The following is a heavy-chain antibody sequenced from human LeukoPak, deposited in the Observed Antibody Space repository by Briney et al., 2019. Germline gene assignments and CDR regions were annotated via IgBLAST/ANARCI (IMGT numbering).Heavy chain of an antibody. V-gene: IGHV3-23*01. CDR1: GFTFSSYA. J-gene: IGHJ4*02. CDR2: ISGNGDST. Sequence: GGSLRLSCAASGFTFSSYAMSWVRQAPGKGLEWVSIISGNGDSTYYADSVKGHFTISRDNSKNTLYLQMNSLRAEDTAVYYCASHGIAVAGRRGDYWGQGTLVTVSS. CDR3: ASHGIAVAGRRGDY. D-gene: IGHD6-19*01.